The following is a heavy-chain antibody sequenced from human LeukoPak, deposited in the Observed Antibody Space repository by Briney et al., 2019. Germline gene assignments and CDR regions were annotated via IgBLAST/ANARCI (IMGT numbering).Heavy chain of an antibody. Sequence: PSETLSLTCTVSGGSISSYYWSWIRQPPGKGLEWIGYIYTSGSTNYNPSLKSRVTISVDTSKNQFSLKLSSVTAADTAVYYCARRGRFTIFGVVKGDWFDPWGQGTLVTVSS. V-gene: IGHV4-4*09. D-gene: IGHD3-3*01. CDR2: IYTSGST. CDR1: GGSISSYY. CDR3: ARRGRFTIFGVVKGDWFDP. J-gene: IGHJ5*02.